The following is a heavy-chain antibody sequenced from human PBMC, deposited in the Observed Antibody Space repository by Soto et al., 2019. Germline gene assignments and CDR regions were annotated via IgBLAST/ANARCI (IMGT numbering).Heavy chain of an antibody. CDR1: GLTLSSYA. CDR3: AKRGYGSGNYYFEY. CDR2: ISAGGTTT. J-gene: IGHJ4*02. Sequence: GGSLRLSCATSGLTLSSYAMSWVRQAPGKGLEWVSIISAGGTTTYYADSVKGRFTISRDNSRNTVYLQMNGLRAEDTAVYYCAKRGYGSGNYYFEYWGQGTLVTVSS. D-gene: IGHD3-10*01. V-gene: IGHV3-23*01.